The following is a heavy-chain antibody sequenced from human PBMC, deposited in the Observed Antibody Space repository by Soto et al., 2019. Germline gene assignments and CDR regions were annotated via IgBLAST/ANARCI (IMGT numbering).Heavy chain of an antibody. J-gene: IGHJ4*02. D-gene: IGHD6-19*01. CDR1: GFTFSSYS. CDR3: ARDGSGWYGEPQDFYFDY. CDR2: ISSSSSTI. V-gene: IGHV3-48*01. Sequence: GGSLRLSCAASGFTFSSYSMNWVRQAPGKGLEWVSYISSSSSTIYYADSVKGRFTISRDNAKNSLYLQMNSLRAEDTAVYYCARDGSGWYGEPQDFYFDYWGQGTLVTVSS.